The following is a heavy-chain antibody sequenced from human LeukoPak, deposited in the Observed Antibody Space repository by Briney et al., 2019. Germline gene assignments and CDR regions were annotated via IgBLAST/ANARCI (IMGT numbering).Heavy chain of an antibody. V-gene: IGHV4-59*01. CDR3: ARGLAGRASGAVYFDL. CDR1: GGSFSY. J-gene: IGHJ2*01. Sequence: KPSETLSLTCIVSGGSFSYLSWIRQPPGTGLEWIGIIYDHGRTEYNPSLKSRVSISVDTSKNQVSLRLNSVTPADTAVYYCARGLAGRASGAVYFDLWGRGALVTVSS. CDR2: IYDHGRT. D-gene: IGHD3-16*01.